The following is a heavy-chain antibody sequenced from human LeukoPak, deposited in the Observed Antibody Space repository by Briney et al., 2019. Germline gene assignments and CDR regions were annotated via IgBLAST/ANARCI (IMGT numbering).Heavy chain of an antibody. CDR3: ARVGANSYGLDYYYYYYMDV. J-gene: IGHJ6*03. D-gene: IGHD5-18*01. CDR2: IIPIFGTA. V-gene: IGHV1-69*13. Sequence: ASVKVSCKASGGTFSSYAISWVRQAPGQGLEWMGGIIPIFGTANYAQKFQGRVTITADESTSTAYMELSSLRSEDTAVYYCARVGANSYGLDYYYYYYMDVWGKGTTVTVSS. CDR1: GGTFSSYA.